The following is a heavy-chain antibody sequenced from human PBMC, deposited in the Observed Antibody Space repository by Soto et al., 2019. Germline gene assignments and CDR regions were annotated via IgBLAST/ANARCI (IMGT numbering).Heavy chain of an antibody. Sequence: QMQLEQSGPEVKKPGTSVKVSCKASGFTFTSSAFQCVRQARGQRLEWIGWIAVGSGYTNYSQRFQDRVTLTRDMSTATTYMELSRLTSEDPAIYYCAADATAWQQMVPSDYGGQGTLVTVSS. CDR3: AADATAWQQMVPSDY. CDR2: IAVGSGYT. J-gene: IGHJ4*02. V-gene: IGHV1-58*01. D-gene: IGHD2-8*01. CDR1: GFTFTSSA.